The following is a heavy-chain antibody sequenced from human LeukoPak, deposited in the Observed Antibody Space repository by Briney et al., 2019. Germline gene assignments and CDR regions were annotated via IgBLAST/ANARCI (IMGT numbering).Heavy chain of an antibody. J-gene: IGHJ4*02. CDR3: AREKLSSGFFDY. D-gene: IGHD5-12*01. CDR1: GFSFSNYW. Sequence: PGGSLRLSCVGSGFSFSNYWMGWIRQVPGKGLEWVSAISGNGGKTYYADSVKGRFTISRDNSKSTLYLQMNSLRAEDTAIYYCAREKLSSGFFDYWGQGTLVTVSS. V-gene: IGHV3-23*01. CDR2: ISGNGGKT.